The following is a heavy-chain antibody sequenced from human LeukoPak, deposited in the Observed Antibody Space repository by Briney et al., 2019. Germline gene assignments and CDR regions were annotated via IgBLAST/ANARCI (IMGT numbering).Heavy chain of an antibody. Sequence: SETLSLTCAVYGGSFSGYYWSWIRQPPGKGLEWIGEINHSGSTNYNPSLKSRVTISVDTSKNQFSLKLSSVTAADTAVYYCATGYSSGWYYFDYWGQGTLVTVSS. CDR2: INHSGST. D-gene: IGHD6-19*01. CDR3: ATGYSSGWYYFDY. J-gene: IGHJ4*02. CDR1: GGSFSGYY. V-gene: IGHV4-34*01.